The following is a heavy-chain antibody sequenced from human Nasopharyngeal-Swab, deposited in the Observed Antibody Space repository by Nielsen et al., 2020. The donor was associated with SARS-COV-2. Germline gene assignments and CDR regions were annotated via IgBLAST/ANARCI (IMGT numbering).Heavy chain of an antibody. D-gene: IGHD3-22*01. Sequence: GESLKISCAASGFTFSSYSMNWVRQAPGKGLEWVSSISSSSSYIYYADSMKGRFTISRDNAKNSLYLQMNSLRAEDTAVYYCVSCYYDSSGYYYVAHWGQGTLVTVSS. J-gene: IGHJ4*02. CDR1: GFTFSSYS. CDR2: ISSSSSYI. CDR3: VSCYYDSSGYYYVAH. V-gene: IGHV3-21*01.